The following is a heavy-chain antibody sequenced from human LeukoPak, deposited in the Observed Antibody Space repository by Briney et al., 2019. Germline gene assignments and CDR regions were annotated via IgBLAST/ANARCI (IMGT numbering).Heavy chain of an antibody. CDR3: ARGGGYCSGGSCRSVDAFDV. CDR2: ISSSSSSI. D-gene: IGHD2-15*01. Sequence: PGGSLRLSCAASGFTLSDYTMNWVRQAPGKGLEWVSSISSSSSSIYYADSVKGRFTISRDNAKNSLYLQMNSLGAEDTAVYYCARGGGYCSGGSCRSVDAFDVWGQGTMVTVCS. V-gene: IGHV3-21*01. J-gene: IGHJ3*01. CDR1: GFTLSDYT.